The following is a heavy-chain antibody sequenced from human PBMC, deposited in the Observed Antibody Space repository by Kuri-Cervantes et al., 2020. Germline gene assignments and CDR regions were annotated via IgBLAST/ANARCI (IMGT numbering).Heavy chain of an antibody. V-gene: IGHV4-59*01. J-gene: IGHJ4*02. CDR1: GGSISSYY. D-gene: IGHD6-6*01. CDR2: IYYSGNT. Sequence: SETLSLTCTVSGGSISSYYWSWIRQPPGKGLEWIGYIYYSGNTDYNSSLKSRVTISVHTSTNQFSLKLNSVTAADTAVYFYARGRGSSVTGFDYWGQGTLVTVSS. CDR3: ARGRGSSVTGFDY.